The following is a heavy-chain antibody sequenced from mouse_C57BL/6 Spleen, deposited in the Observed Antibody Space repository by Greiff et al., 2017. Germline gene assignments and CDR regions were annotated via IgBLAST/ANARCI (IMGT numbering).Heavy chain of an antibody. V-gene: IGHV10-3*01. J-gene: IGHJ3*01. CDR1: GFTFNTYA. D-gene: IGHD1-1*01. CDR2: IRRKSSNYAT. Sequence: EVMLVESGGGLVQPKGSLKLSCAASGFTFNTYAMHWVRQAPGKGLEWVARIRRKSSNYATYYADSVKDRFTISRDDSQSMLYLQMNNLKTEDTAMYYCVRDYYGSSFAYWGQGTLVTVSA. CDR3: VRDYYGSSFAY.